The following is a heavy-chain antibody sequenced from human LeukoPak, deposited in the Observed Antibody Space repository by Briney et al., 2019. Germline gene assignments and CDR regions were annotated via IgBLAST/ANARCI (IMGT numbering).Heavy chain of an antibody. CDR2: IVVGSGNT. D-gene: IGHD3-10*01. J-gene: IGHJ4*02. CDR3: AAGWFGEYWGFDY. CDR1: GFTFTSSA. V-gene: IGHV1-58*02. Sequence: GASVKVSCKASGFTFTSSAMQWVRQARGQRLEWIGWIVVGSGNTNYAQKFQERVTITRDMSTSTAYMGLSSLRSEDTAVYYCAAGWFGEYWGFDYWGQGTLVTVSS.